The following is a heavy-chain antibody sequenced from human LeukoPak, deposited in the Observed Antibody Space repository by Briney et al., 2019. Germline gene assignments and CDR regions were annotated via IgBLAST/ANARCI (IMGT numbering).Heavy chain of an antibody. CDR2: IYYSGST. D-gene: IGHD3-22*01. CDR3: AREGSGYYFYYYYYMDV. Sequence: PSETLSLTCTVSGGSISSSSYYWGWIRQPPGKGLEWIGSIYYSGSTYYNPSLKSRVTISVDTSKNQFSLKLSSVTAADTAVYYCAREGSGYYFYYYYYMDVWGKGTTVTVSS. CDR1: GGSISSSSYY. V-gene: IGHV4-39*07. J-gene: IGHJ6*03.